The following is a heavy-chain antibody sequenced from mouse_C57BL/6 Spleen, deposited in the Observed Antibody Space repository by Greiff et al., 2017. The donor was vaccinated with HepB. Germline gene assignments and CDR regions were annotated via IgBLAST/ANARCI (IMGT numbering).Heavy chain of an antibody. Sequence: EVKLMESGGGLVQPGGSLKLSCAASGFTFSDYYMYWVRQTPEKRLEWVAYISNGGGSTYYPDTVKGRFTISRDNAKNTLYLQMSRLKSEDTAMYYCARPQLGRGAWFAYWGQGTLVTVSA. D-gene: IGHD4-1*02. V-gene: IGHV5-12*01. CDR2: ISNGGGST. CDR3: ARPQLGRGAWFAY. J-gene: IGHJ3*01. CDR1: GFTFSDYY.